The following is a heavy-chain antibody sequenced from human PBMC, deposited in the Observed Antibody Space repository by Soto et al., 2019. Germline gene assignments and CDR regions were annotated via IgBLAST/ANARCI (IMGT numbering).Heavy chain of an antibody. J-gene: IGHJ6*02. V-gene: IGHV3-15*07. CDR1: GFTFSNAW. Sequence: GGSLRLSCAASGFTFSNAWMNWVRQAPGKGLEWVGRIKSKTDGGTTDYAAPVKGKFTISRADSKNTLYLQRNSLKTEDTAVYYCTTIRWYYYGSGTWSEYYYGMDVWGQGTTVTVSS. CDR3: TTIRWYYYGSGTWSEYYYGMDV. CDR2: IKSKTDGGTT. D-gene: IGHD3-10*01.